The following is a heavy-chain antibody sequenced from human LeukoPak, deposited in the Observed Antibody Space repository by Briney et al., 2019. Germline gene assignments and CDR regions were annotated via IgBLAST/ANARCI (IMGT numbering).Heavy chain of an antibody. CDR3: AKDIRIVGAPMFDY. Sequence: GGSLRLSCAASGFTFSSYAMSWVRQAPGKGLEWVSAISGSGGSTYYADSVKGRFTVSRDNSKNTLYLQMNSLRAEDTAVYYCAKDIRIVGAPMFDYWGQGTLVTVSS. CDR1: GFTFSSYA. CDR2: ISGSGGST. J-gene: IGHJ4*02. D-gene: IGHD1-26*01. V-gene: IGHV3-23*01.